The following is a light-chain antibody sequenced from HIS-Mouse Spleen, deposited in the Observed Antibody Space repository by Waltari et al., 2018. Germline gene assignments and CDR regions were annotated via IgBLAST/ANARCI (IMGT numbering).Light chain of an antibody. CDR2: EGS. CDR3: CSYAGSSTWV. CDR1: SSDVGSYIL. J-gene: IGLJ3*02. V-gene: IGLV2-23*01. Sequence: QSALTQPASVSGSPGQSITISCTGTSSDVGSYILVSWYQQHTGKAPKLMIYEGSKRPSGVSNRFSGSKSGNTASLTISGLQAEDEADYYCCSYAGSSTWVFGGGTKLTVL.